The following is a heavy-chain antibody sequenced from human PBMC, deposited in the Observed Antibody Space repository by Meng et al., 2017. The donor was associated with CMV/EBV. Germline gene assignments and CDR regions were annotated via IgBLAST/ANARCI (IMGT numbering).Heavy chain of an antibody. Sequence: SETLSLTCAVYGGSFSGYYWSWIRQPPGKGLEWIGEINHSGSTNYNPSLKSRVTISVDTSKNQFSLKLSSVTAADTAVYYCATLYPGSYYYYYYYYGMDVWGQGTTVTVSS. D-gene: IGHD3-10*01. CDR3: ATLYPGSYYYYYYYYGMDV. CDR1: GGSFSGYY. CDR2: INHSGST. V-gene: IGHV4-34*01. J-gene: IGHJ6*02.